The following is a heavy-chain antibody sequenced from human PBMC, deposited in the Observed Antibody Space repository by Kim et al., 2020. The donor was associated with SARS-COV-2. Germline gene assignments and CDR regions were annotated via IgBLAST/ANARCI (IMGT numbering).Heavy chain of an antibody. J-gene: IGHJ4*02. Sequence: GSTYYADSVKGRFTISRDNSKNTLYLQMNSLRAEDTAVYYCAYTYYPRGYWGQGTLVTVSS. CDR3: AYTYYPRGY. D-gene: IGHD3-22*01. V-gene: IGHV3-23*01. CDR2: GST.